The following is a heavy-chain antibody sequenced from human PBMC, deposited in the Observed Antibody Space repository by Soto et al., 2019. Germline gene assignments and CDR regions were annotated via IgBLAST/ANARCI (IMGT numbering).Heavy chain of an antibody. D-gene: IGHD1-26*01. V-gene: IGHV3-13*05. CDR1: GFSFRDYD. Sequence: ESGGGSVQPGESLRLSCAASGFSFRDYDMHWVRQRKGKGLEWVSALGAARDPYYVGSVKGRFSVSRDNAQNSWFLQMNILRVDDTAVYFCARAYLGRLPRRADYYYAMDVWGRGTTVTVSS. CDR2: LGAARDP. CDR3: ARAYLGRLPRRADYYYAMDV. J-gene: IGHJ6*02.